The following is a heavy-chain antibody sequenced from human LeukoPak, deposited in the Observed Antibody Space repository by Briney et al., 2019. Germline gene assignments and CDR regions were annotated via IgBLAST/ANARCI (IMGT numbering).Heavy chain of an antibody. CDR3: ARTTSQSIVAAGDY. Sequence: SVKVSCKTSGDTFRRYAIIWVRQAPGQGLEWMGGIIPIFGAANYAQKFQGRVTFTTEKSTNTVYMDLSSLRSEDTAVYYCARTTSQSIVAAGDYWGQGTLVTVSS. CDR1: GDTFRRYA. J-gene: IGHJ4*02. D-gene: IGHD2-15*01. CDR2: IIPIFGAA. V-gene: IGHV1-69*05.